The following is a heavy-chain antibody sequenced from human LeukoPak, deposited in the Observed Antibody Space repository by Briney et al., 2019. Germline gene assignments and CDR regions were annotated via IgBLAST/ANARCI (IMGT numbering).Heavy chain of an antibody. Sequence: SETLSLTCTVSGDSMSSYSWSWIRQPPGKGLEWIGEIYLGGSSNYNPSLKSRVTISEDKLKNQFSLKLSSVTAADTAVYYCARGIATGWYDYWGQGTLATVSS. CDR1: GDSMSSYS. D-gene: IGHD6-19*01. V-gene: IGHV4-59*12. CDR2: IYLGGSS. J-gene: IGHJ4*02. CDR3: ARGIATGWYDY.